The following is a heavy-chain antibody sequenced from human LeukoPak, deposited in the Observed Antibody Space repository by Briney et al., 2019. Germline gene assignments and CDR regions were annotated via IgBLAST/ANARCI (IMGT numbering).Heavy chain of an antibody. J-gene: IGHJ5*02. CDR3: ATSGSYYFWFDP. V-gene: IGHV1-24*01. CDR2: FDPEDGET. D-gene: IGHD1-26*01. Sequence: ASVKVSCKVSGYTLTELSMHWVRQAPGKGLEWMGGFDPEDGETIYAQKFQGRVTMTEDTSTDTAYMELSSLRSEDTAVYYCATSGSYYFWFDPWGQGTLVTVSS. CDR1: GYTLTELS.